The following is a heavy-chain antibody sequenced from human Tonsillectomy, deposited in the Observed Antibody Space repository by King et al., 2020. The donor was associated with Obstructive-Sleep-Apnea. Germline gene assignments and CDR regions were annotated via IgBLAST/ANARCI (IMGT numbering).Heavy chain of an antibody. CDR3: TRGGPSGDYYDH. CDR1: GFTFRNAW. D-gene: IGHD4-17*01. Sequence: VQLVESGGDLVKPEGSLRLSCAASGFTFRNAWMSWVRQAPGKGLEWVGRIKSKSAGGAIEYAAPVKGRFSISRDDSNNMLHLQMNSLKTEDTGVYYCTRGGPSGDYYDHWGQRTPVTVSS. V-gene: IGHV3-15*01. J-gene: IGHJ4*02. CDR2: IKSKSAGGAI.